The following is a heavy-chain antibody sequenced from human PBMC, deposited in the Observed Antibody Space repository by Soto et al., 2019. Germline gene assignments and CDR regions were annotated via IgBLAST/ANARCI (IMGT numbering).Heavy chain of an antibody. J-gene: IGHJ6*03. CDR1: GGSFSGYY. V-gene: IGHV4-34*01. Sequence: SETLSLTCAVYGGSFSGYYWSWIRQPPGKGLEWIGEINHSGSTNYNPSLKSRVTISVDTSKNQFSLKLSSVTAADTAVYYCARVGSSSTRNYYYYMDVWGKGTTVTVSS. CDR2: INHSGST. D-gene: IGHD6-6*01. CDR3: ARVGSSSTRNYYYYMDV.